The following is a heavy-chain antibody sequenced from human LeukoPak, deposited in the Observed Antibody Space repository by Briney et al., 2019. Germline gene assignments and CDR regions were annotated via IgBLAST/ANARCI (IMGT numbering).Heavy chain of an antibody. J-gene: IGHJ4*02. CDR2: ISAYNGNT. D-gene: IGHD2-2*01. CDR3: ARDVRTGSPAANFDY. Sequence: ASVKVSCKASGYTFTTYGISWVRQAPGQGLEWMGWISAYNGNTNYAQKLQGRVTMTTDTSTSTAYMELRSLRSDDTAVYYCARDVRTGSPAANFDYWGQGTLVTVSS. CDR1: GYTFTTYG. V-gene: IGHV1-18*01.